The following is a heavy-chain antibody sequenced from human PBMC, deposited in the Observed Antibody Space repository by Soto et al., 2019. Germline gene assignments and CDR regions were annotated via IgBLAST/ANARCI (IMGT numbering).Heavy chain of an antibody. J-gene: IGHJ3*02. CDR1: GFTFSSYG. V-gene: IGHV3-30*18. Sequence: QVQLVESGGGEVQPGRSLRLSCAASGFTFSSYGMHWVRQAPGKGLEWVAVISYDGSNKYYADSVKGRFTISRDNSKNTLYLQMNSLRAEDTAVYYCAKDGIAFRWHDAFDIWGQGTMVTVSS. CDR2: ISYDGSNK. D-gene: IGHD3-3*02. CDR3: AKDGIAFRWHDAFDI.